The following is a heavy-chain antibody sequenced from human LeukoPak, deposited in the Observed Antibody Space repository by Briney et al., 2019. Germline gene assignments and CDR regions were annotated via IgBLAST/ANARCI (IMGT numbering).Heavy chain of an antibody. CDR1: GYTFTSYY. V-gene: IGHV1-46*01. CDR3: ARDAPVLELLCWFDP. Sequence: ASVKVSCKASGYTFTSYYMPWVRQAPGQGLEWMGIINPSGGSTSYAQKFQGRVTMTRDTSTSTVYMELSSLRSEDTAVYYCARDAPVLELLCWFDPWGQGTLVTVSS. D-gene: IGHD1-7*01. CDR2: INPSGGST. J-gene: IGHJ5*02.